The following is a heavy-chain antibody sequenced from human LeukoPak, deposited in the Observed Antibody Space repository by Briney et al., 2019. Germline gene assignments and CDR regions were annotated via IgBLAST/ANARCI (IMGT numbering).Heavy chain of an antibody. V-gene: IGHV3-74*01. J-gene: IGHJ6*03. CDR3: ASRATVSTWAYYYYYMDV. CDR2: INSDGSTT. D-gene: IGHD4-17*01. Sequence: PGGSLRLSCAASGFTFSGHWMHWVRQAPGKGLVWISRINSDGSTTNYAGSVKGRFTISRDNAKKTLYLQMNSLRAEDTAVYYCASRATVSTWAYYYYYMDVWGRGTTVTVSS. CDR1: GFTFSGHW.